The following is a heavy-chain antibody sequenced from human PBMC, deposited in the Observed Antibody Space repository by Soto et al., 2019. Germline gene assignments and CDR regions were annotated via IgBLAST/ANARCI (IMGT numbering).Heavy chain of an antibody. CDR3: ARDQTVAGTSYYYAMDV. CDR1: GVSVNSGNYY. J-gene: IGHJ6*02. Sequence: SETLSLTCTVSGVSVNSGNYYWTWIRQPPGKGLEWIGYIYYSGSTYYNPSLKSRVTISVDTSKNQFSLKLSSVTAADTAVYYCARDQTVAGTSYYYAMDVWGQGTTVTVSS. CDR2: IYYSGST. V-gene: IGHV4-30-4*01. D-gene: IGHD6-19*01.